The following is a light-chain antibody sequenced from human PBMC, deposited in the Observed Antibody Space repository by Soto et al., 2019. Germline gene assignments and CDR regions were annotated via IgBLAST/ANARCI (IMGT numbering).Light chain of an antibody. J-gene: IGLJ3*02. Sequence: QSALTQPASVSGSPGQSITVSCTGTSRDVGNYNFVSWYQQHPGKAPKVIIYDVSNRPSGASDRFSASKSGNTASLTISGLQTEDEAVYFCSSYTSGSVLFGGGTKVTVL. CDR2: DVS. CDR1: SRDVGNYNF. CDR3: SSYTSGSVL. V-gene: IGLV2-14*01.